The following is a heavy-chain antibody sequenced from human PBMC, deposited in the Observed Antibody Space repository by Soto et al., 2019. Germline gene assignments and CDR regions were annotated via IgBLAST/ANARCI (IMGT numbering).Heavy chain of an antibody. J-gene: IGHJ5*02. D-gene: IGHD2-15*01. V-gene: IGHV1-3*01. CDR3: ARGIATGQLDP. CDR2: INPDNGNT. Sequence: GASVKVSCKASGYTCTRYTMNWVRQAPGQRLEWMGWINPDNGNTKSSQKFQDRVIITRDTSASTAYMDLSSLRSEDTAVYYCARGIATGQLDPWGQGTLVTVSS. CDR1: GYTCTRYT.